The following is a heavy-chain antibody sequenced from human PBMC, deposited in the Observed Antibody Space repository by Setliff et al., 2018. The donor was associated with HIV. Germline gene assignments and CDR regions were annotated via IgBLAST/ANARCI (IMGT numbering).Heavy chain of an antibody. D-gene: IGHD3-10*01. CDR2: IFRSGST. CDR1: GGSISDNNW. CDR3: ARLSGGMVPNY. Sequence: PSETLSLTCAVSGGSISDNNWWSWVRQPPGKELEWIGEIFRSGSTNYNPSLKSRVTISVDPSKNQILLRLSSVTAADTAVYYCARLSGGMVPNYWGQGTLVTVSS. J-gene: IGHJ4*02. V-gene: IGHV4-4*02.